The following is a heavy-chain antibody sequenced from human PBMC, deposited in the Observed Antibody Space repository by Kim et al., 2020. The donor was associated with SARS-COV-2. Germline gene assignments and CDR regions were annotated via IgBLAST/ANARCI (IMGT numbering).Heavy chain of an antibody. CDR2: ISWNSGSI. CDR3: AKDSYYDSSGYAFDI. V-gene: IGHV3-9*01. J-gene: IGHJ3*02. D-gene: IGHD3-22*01. Sequence: GGSLRLSCAASGFTFDDYAMHWVRQAPGKGLEWVSGISWNSGSIGYADSVKGRFTISRDNAKNSLYLQMNSLRAEDTALYYCAKDSYYDSSGYAFDIWG. CDR1: GFTFDDYA.